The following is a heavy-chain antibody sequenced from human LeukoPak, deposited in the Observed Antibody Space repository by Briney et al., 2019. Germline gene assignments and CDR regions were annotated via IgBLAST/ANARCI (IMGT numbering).Heavy chain of an antibody. CDR2: ISAYNGNT. J-gene: IGHJ4*02. CDR3: ARDSSRYDLTYFDY. D-gene: IGHD1-1*01. V-gene: IGHV1-18*01. CDR1: GYTFTSYG. Sequence: GASVKVSCKASGYTFTSYGISWVRQAPGQGVEGMGWISAYNGNTNYAQKLQGRVTITTDTSTSTAYMELRSLRSDDTAVYYCARDSSRYDLTYFDYWGQGTLVTVSS.